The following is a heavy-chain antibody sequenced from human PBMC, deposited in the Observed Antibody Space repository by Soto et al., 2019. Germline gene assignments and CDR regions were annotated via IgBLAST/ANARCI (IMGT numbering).Heavy chain of an antibody. D-gene: IGHD6-13*01. Sequence: QVQLVESGGGLVKPGGSLRLSCAASGFTFSDYYMSWIRQAPGKGLEWVSYISSSSSYTNYADSVKGRFTISRDNAKNSLYLQMNSLRAEDTAVYYCARGRWVAEQLGDFDYWGQGTLVTVSS. CDR2: ISSSSSYT. CDR3: ARGRWVAEQLGDFDY. CDR1: GFTFSDYY. V-gene: IGHV3-11*05. J-gene: IGHJ4*02.